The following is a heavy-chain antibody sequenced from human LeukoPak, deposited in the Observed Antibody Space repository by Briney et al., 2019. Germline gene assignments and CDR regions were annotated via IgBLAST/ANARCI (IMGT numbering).Heavy chain of an antibody. J-gene: IGHJ4*02. CDR1: GGSFSGYY. Sequence: TSETLSLTCAVYGGSFSGYYWSWIRQPPGKGLDWIGEINHSGSTNYNPSLKSRVTISVDTSKNQFSLKLSSVTAADTAVYYCARESSVPYSSSSGTRTFDYWGQGTLVTVSS. V-gene: IGHV4-34*01. D-gene: IGHD6-6*01. CDR3: ARESSVPYSSSSGTRTFDY. CDR2: INHSGST.